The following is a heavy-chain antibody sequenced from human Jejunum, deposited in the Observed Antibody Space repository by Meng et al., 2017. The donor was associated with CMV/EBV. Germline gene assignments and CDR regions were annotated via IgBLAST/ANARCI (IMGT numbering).Heavy chain of an antibody. J-gene: IGHJ4*02. D-gene: IGHD6-6*01. CDR1: GFAPSASGAG. CDR2: VYWDDER. CDR3: AHLEFLTSSCFDF. V-gene: IGHV2-5*02. Sequence: FSGFAPSASGAGVGWIRQPPGKALEWLALVYWDDERRYRPSLKDRLTIAKDASKNQVVLTLADIDLADTATYFCAHLEFLTSSCFDFWGPGTLVTVSS.